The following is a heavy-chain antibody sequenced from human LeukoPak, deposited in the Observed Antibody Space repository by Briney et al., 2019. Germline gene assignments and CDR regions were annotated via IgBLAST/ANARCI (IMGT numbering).Heavy chain of an antibody. CDR1: GYSFTSYW. D-gene: IGHD2-21*02. Sequence: GESLKISCKGSGYSFTSYWIGWVRQMPGKGLEWMGIIYPGDSDTRYSPSFQGQVTISADKSISTAYLQWSSLKASDTAMYYCARQGDCGGDCYDPYFDYWGQGTLVPVSS. CDR3: ARQGDCGGDCYDPYFDY. CDR2: IYPGDSDT. J-gene: IGHJ4*02. V-gene: IGHV5-51*01.